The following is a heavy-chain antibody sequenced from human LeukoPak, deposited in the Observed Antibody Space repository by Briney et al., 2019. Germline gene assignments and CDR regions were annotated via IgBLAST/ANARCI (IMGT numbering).Heavy chain of an antibody. CDR1: GFTFSSYA. D-gene: IGHD3-22*01. CDR3: AKDQILGITMIVSPFDY. V-gene: IGHV3-23*01. CDR2: ISGSGGST. Sequence: GGSLRLSCAASGFTFSSYAMSWVRQAPGKGLEWVSAISGSGGSTYYADSVKGRFTISRDNSKNTLYLQMNSLRAEDRAVYYCAKDQILGITMIVSPFDYWGQGTLVTVSS. J-gene: IGHJ4*02.